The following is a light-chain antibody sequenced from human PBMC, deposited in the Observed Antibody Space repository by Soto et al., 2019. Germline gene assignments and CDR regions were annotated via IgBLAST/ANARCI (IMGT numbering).Light chain of an antibody. J-gene: IGKJ1*01. CDR2: KAS. V-gene: IGKV1-5*03. CDR1: QSIGDS. Sequence: DIQMTQSPSTLSASVGDRVTITCRAGQSIGDSLAWYQQKPGKTPTLLIYKASTLQSGVPSRFSGSGSGTDFALTISSLQTDDFATYYYLQYPTAFAWTFGQGTKVEVK. CDR3: LQYPTAFAWT.